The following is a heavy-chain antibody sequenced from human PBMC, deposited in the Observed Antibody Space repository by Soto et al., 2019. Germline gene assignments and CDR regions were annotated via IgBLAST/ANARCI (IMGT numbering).Heavy chain of an antibody. V-gene: IGHV4-61*01. CDR3: ARDQRDYGGPNWYFDL. Sequence: SLTCTVSGGSVSSGSYYWSWIRQPPGKGLEWIGYIYYSGSTNYNPSLKSRVTISVDTSKNQFSLKLSSVTAADTAVYYCARDQRDYGGPNWYFDLWGRGTLVTVSS. J-gene: IGHJ2*01. CDR1: GGSVSSGSYY. D-gene: IGHD4-17*01. CDR2: IYYSGST.